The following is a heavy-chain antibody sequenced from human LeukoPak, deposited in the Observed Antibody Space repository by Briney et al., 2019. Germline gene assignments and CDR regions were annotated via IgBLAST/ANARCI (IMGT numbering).Heavy chain of an antibody. CDR1: GFTFSSYG. J-gene: IGHJ4*02. CDR3: AKDPGYYGSGSYLDY. D-gene: IGHD3-10*01. CDR2: ITYDGSNK. V-gene: IGHV3-30*18. Sequence: GRSLRLSCAASGFTFSSYGMHWVRQAPGTGLEWVAVITYDGSNKYYTDSVKGRFTISRDNSKNTLYLQMNSLRAEDTAVYYCAKDPGYYGSGSYLDYWGQGTLVTVSS.